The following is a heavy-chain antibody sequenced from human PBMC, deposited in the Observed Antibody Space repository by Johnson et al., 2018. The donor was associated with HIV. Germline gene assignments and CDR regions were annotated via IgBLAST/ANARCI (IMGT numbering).Heavy chain of an antibody. Sequence: MQLVESGGGLVKPGGSLRLSCAASGFTFSDYYMSWIRQAPGKGLEWVSSISGSGGTTYYADSVKGRFTISRDNSKNTLYLQMNSLRAEETAMYYCARGGVHWSGGSCDSPDAFDIWGKGQWAPSLQ. CDR3: ARGGVHWSGGSCDSPDAFDI. V-gene: IGHV3-23*04. D-gene: IGHD2-15*01. J-gene: IGHJ3*02. CDR2: ISGSGGTT. CDR1: GFTFSDYY.